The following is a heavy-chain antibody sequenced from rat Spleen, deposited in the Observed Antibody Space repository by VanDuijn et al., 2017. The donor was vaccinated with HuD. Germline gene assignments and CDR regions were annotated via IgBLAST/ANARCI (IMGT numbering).Heavy chain of an antibody. J-gene: IGHJ4*01. CDR2: ISYDGSST. CDR3: ARHEDGRVMDA. Sequence: EVQLVESGGGLVQPGRSLKLSCAASGFTFSTFAMAWVRQAPKKGLEWVATISYDGSSTYYRDSVKGRFTISRDNAKSTLYLQMDSLRSEDTATYYCARHEDGRVMDAWGQGASVTVSS. V-gene: IGHV5-17*01. D-gene: IGHD1-12*02. CDR1: GFTFSTFA.